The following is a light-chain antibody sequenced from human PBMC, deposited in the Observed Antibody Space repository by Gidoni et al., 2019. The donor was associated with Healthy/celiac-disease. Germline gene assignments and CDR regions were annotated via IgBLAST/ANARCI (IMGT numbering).Light chain of an antibody. Sequence: DLVMTQTQIAVSVTLGQPASISCKSSQSLLHSDGKTCVYWYLQKPGQPPQLLIYEVSNRFAGEPDTFSGSGSVTVRTLKISRVEAEGVGVDYYMQRMQLPPFTFGPGTKVDIK. CDR2: EVS. V-gene: IGKV2D-29*01. J-gene: IGKJ3*01. CDR3: MQRMQLPPFT. CDR1: QSLLHSDGKTC.